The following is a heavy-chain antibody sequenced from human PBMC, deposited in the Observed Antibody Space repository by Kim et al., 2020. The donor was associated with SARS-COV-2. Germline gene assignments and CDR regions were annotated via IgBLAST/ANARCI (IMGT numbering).Heavy chain of an antibody. D-gene: IGHD4-17*01. CDR3: ARRTVTTHFDY. CDR2: T. Sequence: TYYNPSLKSRVTISVDTSKNQFSLKLSSVTAADTAVYYCARRTVTTHFDYWGQGTLVTVSS. V-gene: IGHV4-39*01. J-gene: IGHJ4*02.